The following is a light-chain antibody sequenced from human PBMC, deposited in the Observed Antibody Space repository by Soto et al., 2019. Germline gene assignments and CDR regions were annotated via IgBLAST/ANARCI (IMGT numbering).Light chain of an antibody. Sequence: EIVLTHSPATLSVSPGERATLSCRASQSVSSNLAWYQQKPGQAPRLLXYDASSRANGIPVRFSGSGSWTDLTLTISSLEPEDFSVYYCQQRSNWLTITFGQGTRLEI. CDR1: QSVSSN. V-gene: IGKV3-11*01. CDR3: QQRSNWLTIT. CDR2: DAS. J-gene: IGKJ5*01.